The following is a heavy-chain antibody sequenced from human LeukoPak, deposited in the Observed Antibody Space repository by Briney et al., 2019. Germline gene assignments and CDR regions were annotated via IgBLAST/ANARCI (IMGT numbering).Heavy chain of an antibody. V-gene: IGHV5-51*01. Sequence: GESLKISCKGSGYIFTSYWIGWVRQMPGKGLEWMGIIYPGDSDTRYSPSFQGQVTISADKSISTAYLQWSSLKASDTAMYYCARRSSYISDRSPLDYWGQGTLVTVSS. D-gene: IGHD6-19*01. J-gene: IGHJ4*02. CDR2: IYPGDSDT. CDR3: ARRSSYISDRSPLDY. CDR1: GYIFTSYW.